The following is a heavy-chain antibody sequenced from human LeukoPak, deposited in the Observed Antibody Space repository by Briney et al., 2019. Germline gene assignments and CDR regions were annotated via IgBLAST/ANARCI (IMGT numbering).Heavy chain of an antibody. D-gene: IGHD4-17*01. Sequence: PSETLSLTCTVSGYSISSGYYWGWIRQPPGKGLEWIGSIYHSGSTYYNPSLKSRVTISVDTSKNQFSLKLSSVTAADTAVYYCARATVQRIFDYWGQGTLVTVSS. V-gene: IGHV4-38-2*02. J-gene: IGHJ4*02. CDR2: IYHSGST. CDR1: GYSISSGYY. CDR3: ARATVQRIFDY.